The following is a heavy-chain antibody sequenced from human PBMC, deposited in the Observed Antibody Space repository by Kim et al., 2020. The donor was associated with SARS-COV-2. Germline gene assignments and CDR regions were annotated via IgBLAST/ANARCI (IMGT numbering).Heavy chain of an antibody. CDR3: ARQEFTV. CDR2: VYPRGST. J-gene: IGHJ4*02. Sequence: ASVKVSCRTSGYTFTNSAIYWLRQAPGQGLDLLGGVYPRGSTVYARGFKGRVIMTSDMSTTTAYMELSGLTSQDTGVYFCARQEFTVWGQGTRVTVAS. V-gene: IGHV1-46*01. D-gene: IGHD3-10*01. CDR1: GYTFTNSA.